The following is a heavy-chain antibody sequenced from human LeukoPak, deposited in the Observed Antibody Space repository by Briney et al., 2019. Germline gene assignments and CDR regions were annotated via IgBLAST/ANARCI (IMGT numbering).Heavy chain of an antibody. CDR2: IYYSGST. Sequence: PSETLSLTCTVSGGSISSSSYYWGWIRQPPGKGLEWIGSIYYSGSTYYNPSLKSRVTISVDTSKNQFSLKLSSVTAADTAVYYCARGEMATSPSYFDYWGQGTLVTVSS. V-gene: IGHV4-39*07. CDR1: GGSISSSSYY. D-gene: IGHD5-24*01. J-gene: IGHJ4*02. CDR3: ARGEMATSPSYFDY.